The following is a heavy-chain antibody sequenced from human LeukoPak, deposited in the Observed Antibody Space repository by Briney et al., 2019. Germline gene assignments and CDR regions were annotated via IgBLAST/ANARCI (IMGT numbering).Heavy chain of an antibody. Sequence: ASVKVSCKASGYTFTSYDINWVRQATGQGLEWMGWMNPNSGNTGYAQKFQGRVTITRNTSISTAYMKLSSLRSEDTAVYYCARGLPFPSVETGWFDPWGQGTLVTVSS. CDR3: ARGLPFPSVETGWFDP. CDR1: GYTFTSYD. CDR2: MNPNSGNT. J-gene: IGHJ5*02. D-gene: IGHD6-19*01. V-gene: IGHV1-8*03.